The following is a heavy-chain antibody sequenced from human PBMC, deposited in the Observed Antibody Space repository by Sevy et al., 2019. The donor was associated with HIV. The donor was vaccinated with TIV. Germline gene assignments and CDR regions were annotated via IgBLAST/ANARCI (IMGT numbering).Heavy chain of an antibody. CDR2: IQYDGSNK. CDR1: GFSFSSYG. J-gene: IGHJ4*02. Sequence: GESLKISCAASGFSFSSYGMHWVRQAPGKGLEWMSYIQYDGSNKDYADSVKGRFTISRDNSKNTLYLQMNSRRVEDTAVFYCGKEGGGEGGDHWGQGTLVTVSS. D-gene: IGHD2-21*01. V-gene: IGHV3-30*02. CDR3: GKEGGGEGGDH.